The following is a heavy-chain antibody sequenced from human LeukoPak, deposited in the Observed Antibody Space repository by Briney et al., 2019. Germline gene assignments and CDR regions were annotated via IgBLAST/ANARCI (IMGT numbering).Heavy chain of an antibody. V-gene: IGHV3-30*18. CDR2: ISYDGSNK. Sequence: GGSLRLSCAASGFTFSSYGMHWVRPAPGKELEWVADISYDGSNKNYADSVKGRFTISRDNSKNTLYLQMNSLRAEDTAVYYCAKDLERHIVVVTASAVDYWGQGTMVTVSS. J-gene: IGHJ4*02. CDR1: GFTFSSYG. D-gene: IGHD2-21*02. CDR3: AKDLERHIVVVTASAVDY.